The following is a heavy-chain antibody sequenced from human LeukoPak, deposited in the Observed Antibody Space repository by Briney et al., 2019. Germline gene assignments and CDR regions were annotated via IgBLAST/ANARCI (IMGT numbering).Heavy chain of an antibody. J-gene: IGHJ4*02. V-gene: IGHV1-18*01. CDR2: ISAYNCHT. CDR1: GYNFTNFV. Sequence: GASVKVSCKASGYNFTNFVIRWVRQAPGQGLEWLGWISAYNCHTRYAQKFQGRVTMTTDTSTSTPSMERGILGSDDTAVYYCARDGYDYVWGSYRIFHHWGQGTLVTVSS. D-gene: IGHD3-16*02. CDR3: ARDGYDYVWGSYRIFHH.